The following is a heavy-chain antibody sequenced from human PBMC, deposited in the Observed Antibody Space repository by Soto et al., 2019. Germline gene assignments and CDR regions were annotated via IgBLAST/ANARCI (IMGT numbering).Heavy chain of an antibody. Sequence: GASVKVSCKASGGTFSSYAISWVRQAPGQGLEWMGGIIPIFGTANYAQKFQGRVTITADESTSTAYMELSSLRSEDTAVYYCARGKDYYGDKRWFDPWGQGTLVTVSS. V-gene: IGHV1-69*13. CDR2: IIPIFGTA. CDR1: GGTFSSYA. J-gene: IGHJ5*02. D-gene: IGHD4-17*01. CDR3: ARGKDYYGDKRWFDP.